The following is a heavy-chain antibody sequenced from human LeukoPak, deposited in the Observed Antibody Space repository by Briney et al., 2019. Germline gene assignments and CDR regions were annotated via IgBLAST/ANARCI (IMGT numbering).Heavy chain of an antibody. CDR2: ITSGSGRI. Sequence: PGRSLRPSYAASGFTFSSDTMNCVRHAPGKGLEWVSSITSGSGRIYYGDSVKGRFTISRDNAKNSLYLQMNSLRAEDAAVYYCARGTTYYDILTGYVGAFDIWGQGTMVSVSS. J-gene: IGHJ3*02. CDR1: GFTFSSDT. V-gene: IGHV3-48*04. CDR3: ARGTTYYDILTGYVGAFDI. D-gene: IGHD3-9*01.